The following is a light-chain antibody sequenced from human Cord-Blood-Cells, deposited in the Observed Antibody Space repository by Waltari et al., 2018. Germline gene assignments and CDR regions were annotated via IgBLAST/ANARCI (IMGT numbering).Light chain of an antibody. CDR2: WAS. Sequence: DIVMTQSPDSLAVSLGERAPINCKSSQSVLYSSNNKNYLAWYQQKPGQPPKLLMYWASTRESGVPDRFRCSGSGTDFTLTISSLQAEDVAVYYCQQYYSTPPTFGQGTKVEIK. CDR1: QSVLYSSNNKNY. J-gene: IGKJ1*01. V-gene: IGKV4-1*01. CDR3: QQYYSTPPT.